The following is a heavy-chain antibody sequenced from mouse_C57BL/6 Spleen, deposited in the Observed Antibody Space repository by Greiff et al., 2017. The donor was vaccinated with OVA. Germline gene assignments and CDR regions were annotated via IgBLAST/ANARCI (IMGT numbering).Heavy chain of an antibody. D-gene: IGHD3-2*02. CDR2: IYPRSGNT. V-gene: IGHV1-81*01. Sequence: VQLQQSGAELARPGASVKLSCKASGYTFTSYGISWVKQRTGQGLEWIGEIYPRSGNTHYNEKFKGKATLTADKSSSTAYMELRSLTSEDSAVYFCARRDSSGYAYWGQGTLVTVSA. CDR1: GYTFTSYG. J-gene: IGHJ3*01. CDR3: ARRDSSGYAY.